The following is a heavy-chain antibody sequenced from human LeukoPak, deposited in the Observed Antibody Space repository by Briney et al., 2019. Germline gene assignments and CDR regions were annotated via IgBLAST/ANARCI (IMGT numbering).Heavy chain of an antibody. CDR1: GGSVSSGSYY. Sequence: SETLSLTCTVSGGSVSSGSYYWGWIRQAAGRGLEWIAYSYYSGGTNYNSSLKSRVTISVDTSKNQFSLKVTSVTAGDTAIYYCVRHGESGRHHAYFDYWGHGALVTVSS. J-gene: IGHJ4*01. D-gene: IGHD3-10*01. CDR3: VRHGESGRHHAYFDY. V-gene: IGHV4-61*10. CDR2: SYYSGGT.